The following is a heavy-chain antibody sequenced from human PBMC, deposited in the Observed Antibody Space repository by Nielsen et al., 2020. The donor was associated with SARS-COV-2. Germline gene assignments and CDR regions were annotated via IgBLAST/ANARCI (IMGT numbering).Heavy chain of an antibody. CDR1: GFTFDDYG. Sequence: GGSLRLSCAASGFTFDDYGMSWVRQAPGKGLEWVSGINWNGGSTGYADSVKGRFTISRDNAKNSLYLQMNSLRAEDTALYHCARDRGKQWLVLDGMDVWGQGTTVTVSS. D-gene: IGHD6-19*01. V-gene: IGHV3-20*01. CDR3: ARDRGKQWLVLDGMDV. CDR2: INWNGGST. J-gene: IGHJ6*02.